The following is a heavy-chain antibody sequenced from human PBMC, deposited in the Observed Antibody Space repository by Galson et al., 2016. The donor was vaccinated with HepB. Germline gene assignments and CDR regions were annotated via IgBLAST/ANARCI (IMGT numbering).Heavy chain of an antibody. D-gene: IGHD2-15*01. Sequence: SVKVSCKASGHTFFTYVMHWVYQAPGQRLEWMGWINADNGNTRYSQKFQGRVTIARDTSANTAYMELSSLRSADTAIYYCARGGYCSGDRCYNYGMDVWGQGTTVTVSS. J-gene: IGHJ6*02. CDR3: ARGGYCSGDRCYNYGMDV. CDR1: GHTFFTYV. V-gene: IGHV1-3*01. CDR2: INADNGNT.